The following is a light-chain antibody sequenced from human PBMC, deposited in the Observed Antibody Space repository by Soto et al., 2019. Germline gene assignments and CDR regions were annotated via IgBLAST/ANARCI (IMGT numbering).Light chain of an antibody. CDR3: QQYYSTPFT. V-gene: IGKV4-1*01. CDR1: QSVLYSSNNKNY. CDR2: WAS. Sequence: DIVMTQSPDSLAVSLGERATINCKSSQSVLYSSNNKNYLAWYQQKPGQPPKLLIYWASTRESGVPDRFSGSGPGTDFTLTINSLQAEDVAVYYCQQYYSTPFTFGPGIKVDIK. J-gene: IGKJ3*01.